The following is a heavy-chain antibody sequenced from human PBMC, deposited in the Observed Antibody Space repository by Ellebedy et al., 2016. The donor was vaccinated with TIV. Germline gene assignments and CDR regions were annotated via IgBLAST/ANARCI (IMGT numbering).Heavy chain of an antibody. Sequence: GESLKISCAASGFTFRYYAMSWVRQAPGKGLEWVSTISVSGDTTYYADSVKGRFTISRDDSQNTLFLQMNNLRTEDTAVYYCASPAVGHTTGCCRYYFDYWGLGTLVTVSS. D-gene: IGHD2-15*01. CDR1: GFTFRYYA. V-gene: IGHV3-23*01. CDR2: ISVSGDTT. J-gene: IGHJ4*02. CDR3: ASPAVGHTTGCCRYYFDY.